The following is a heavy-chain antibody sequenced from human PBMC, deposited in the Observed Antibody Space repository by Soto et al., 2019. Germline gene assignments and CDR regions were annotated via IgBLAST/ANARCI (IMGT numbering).Heavy chain of an antibody. CDR2: INHSGST. J-gene: IGHJ4*02. D-gene: IGHD3-10*01. V-gene: IGHV4-34*01. CDR3: ATYFNYGSGSYLDY. Sequence: PSETLSLTCAVYGGSFSGYYWSWIRQPPGKGLEWIGEINHSGSTNYNPSLKSRVTISVDTSKNQFSLKLSSVTAADTAVYFCATYFNYGSGSYLDYWGQGTLVTVSS. CDR1: GGSFSGYY.